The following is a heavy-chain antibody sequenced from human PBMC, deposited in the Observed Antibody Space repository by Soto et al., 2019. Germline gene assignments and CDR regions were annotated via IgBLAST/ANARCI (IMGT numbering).Heavy chain of an antibody. D-gene: IGHD7-27*01. V-gene: IGHV3-33*01. Sequence: GGSLRLSCAASGFTFSSYGMHWVRQAPGKGLEWVAVIWYDGSNKYYADSVKGRFTISRDNSKNTLYLQMNSLRAEDTAVYYCARAGRSSSGHYWGQGTLVTVSS. CDR1: GFTFSSYG. J-gene: IGHJ4*02. CDR3: ARAGRSSSGHY. CDR2: IWYDGSNK.